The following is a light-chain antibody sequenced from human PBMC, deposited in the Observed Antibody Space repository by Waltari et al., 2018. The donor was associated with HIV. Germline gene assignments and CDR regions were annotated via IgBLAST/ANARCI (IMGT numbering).Light chain of an antibody. CDR1: QSVLFSSNNQNY. CDR3: QQYYSSPPT. CDR2: WAS. V-gene: IGKV4-1*01. J-gene: IGKJ1*01. Sequence: DIVMTQSPDSLAVSLGARATINCKSRQSVLFSSNNQNYLAWYQQKPGQPPKLLIYWASTRESGVPDRFSGSGSGTDFTLTISTLQAEDVAIYYCQQYYSSPPTFGQGTKVEIK.